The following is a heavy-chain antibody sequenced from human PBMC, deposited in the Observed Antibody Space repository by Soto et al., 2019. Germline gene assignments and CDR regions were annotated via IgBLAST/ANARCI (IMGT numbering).Heavy chain of an antibody. CDR2: ISGSGGST. Sequence: PVWSLRLSCSSSVFTFSSYAMSLVLHSPGKGLEWVSAISGSGGSTYYADSVKGRFTISRDNSKNTLYLQMNSLRAEDTAVYYCAKDYILTGSDAFDIWGQGTMVTVSS. CDR3: AKDYILTGSDAFDI. D-gene: IGHD3-9*01. CDR1: VFTFSSYA. V-gene: IGHV3-23*01. J-gene: IGHJ3*02.